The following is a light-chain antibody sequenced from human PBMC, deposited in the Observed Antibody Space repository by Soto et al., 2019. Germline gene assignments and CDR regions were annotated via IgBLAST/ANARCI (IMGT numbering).Light chain of an antibody. V-gene: IGKV3-15*01. J-gene: IGKJ4*01. Sequence: EIVITQSPATLSVSPGERATLSCRASQSVSSNLAWYQQKPGQAPRLLIYGASTRATGIPARFIGSGSGTEFTLPISSLQSEDFAVYYCQHYNNWPPLTVGGGTNVEIK. CDR2: GAS. CDR1: QSVSSN. CDR3: QHYNNWPPLT.